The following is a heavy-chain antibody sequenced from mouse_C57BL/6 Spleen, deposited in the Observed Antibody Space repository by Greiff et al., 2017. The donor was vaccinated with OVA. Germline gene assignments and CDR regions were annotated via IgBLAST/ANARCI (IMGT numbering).Heavy chain of an antibody. CDR3: TRDEGYGYDGAWFAY. D-gene: IGHD2-2*01. V-gene: IGHV1-15*01. J-gene: IGHJ3*01. CDR2: IDPETGGT. CDR1: GYTFTDYE. Sequence: VQLQESGAELVRPGASVTLSCKASGYTFTDYEMHWVKQTPVHGLEWIGAIDPETGGTAYNQKFKGKAILTADKSSSTAYMELRSLTSEDSAVDYCTRDEGYGYDGAWFAYWGQGTLVTVSA.